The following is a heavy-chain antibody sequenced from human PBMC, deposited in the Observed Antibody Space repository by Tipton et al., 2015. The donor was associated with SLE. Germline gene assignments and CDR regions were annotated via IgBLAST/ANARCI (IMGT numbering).Heavy chain of an antibody. D-gene: IGHD2-2*01. J-gene: IGHJ6*03. Sequence: SLRLSCAASGFTFSGSAMHWVRQASGKGLEWVGRIRSKANSYATTYAASVEGRFTISRDDSKNTAYPQMNSLKTEDTAVYYCTAYCSTTSCYHYYLDVWGKGTTVTVSS. CDR3: TAYCSTTSCYHYYLDV. CDR1: GFTFSGSA. CDR2: IRSKANSYAT. V-gene: IGHV3-73*01.